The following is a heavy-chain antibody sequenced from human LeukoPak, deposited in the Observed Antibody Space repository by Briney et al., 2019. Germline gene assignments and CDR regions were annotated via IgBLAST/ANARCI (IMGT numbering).Heavy chain of an antibody. J-gene: IGHJ4*02. V-gene: IGHV3-15*01. D-gene: IGHD3-22*01. CDR1: RFTFSNAL. CDR2: IKSKTDGGTT. CDR3: TTPFLTYYYDSSGYPVDY. Sequence: PGGSLRLSSAASRFTFSNALMSWVRQAPGKGLEWVGRIKSKTDGGTTDYAAPVKGRFTISRDDSKNTLYLQMNSLKTEDTAVYYCTTPFLTYYYDSSGYPVDYRGQGTLVTVSS.